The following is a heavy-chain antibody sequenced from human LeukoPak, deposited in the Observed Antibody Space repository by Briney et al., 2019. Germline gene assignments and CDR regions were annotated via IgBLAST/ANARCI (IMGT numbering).Heavy chain of an antibody. D-gene: IGHD4-11*01. CDR3: TRGDHNNYNY. CDR2: IKQDGGET. Sequence: PGGSLRLSCAASGFPFSSYWMAWVRQAPGKGLEWVASIKQDGGETFYVDSVKGRFTISRDNAKNSLYLQMNSLRAEDTAVYYCTRGDHNNYNYWGQGTLVTVSS. V-gene: IGHV3-7*01. J-gene: IGHJ4*02. CDR1: GFPFSSYW.